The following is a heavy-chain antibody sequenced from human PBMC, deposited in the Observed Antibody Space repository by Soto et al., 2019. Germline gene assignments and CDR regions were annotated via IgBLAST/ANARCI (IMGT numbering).Heavy chain of an antibody. Sequence: EVQLVESGGGLVKPGGSLRLSCAATGFAFSNAWINWVRQAPGKGLEWVGRIKSKTDGGTTDFAAPVRGRFAISRDDSKNVVHMQMNSLKTEDTAVYYCTTDSYITMIVVRFEYWGHGTLVTVSS. J-gene: IGHJ4*01. CDR1: GFAFSNAW. D-gene: IGHD3-22*01. CDR2: IKSKTDGGTT. CDR3: TTDSYITMIVVRFEY. V-gene: IGHV3-15*07.